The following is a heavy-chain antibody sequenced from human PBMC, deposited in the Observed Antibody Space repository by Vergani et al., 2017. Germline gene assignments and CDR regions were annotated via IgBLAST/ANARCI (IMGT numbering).Heavy chain of an antibody. Sequence: EVQLVESGGGLVQPGGSLRLSCEASGFTLSRYWMTWVRQAPGKGLEWVANIKQDGSEKYYVDSVKGRFTISRDNAKSSLYLQMDSLRGDDAAVYYCARVGGGSYWYFDLWGRGTLVTVSS. CDR3: ARVGGGSYWYFDL. J-gene: IGHJ2*01. V-gene: IGHV3-7*03. CDR1: GFTLSRYW. D-gene: IGHD1-26*01. CDR2: IKQDGSEK.